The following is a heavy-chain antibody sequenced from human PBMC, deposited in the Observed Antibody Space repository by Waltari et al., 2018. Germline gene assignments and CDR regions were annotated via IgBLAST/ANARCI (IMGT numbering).Heavy chain of an antibody. CDR1: GFTFSSYA. J-gene: IGHJ3*02. V-gene: IGHV3-30-3*01. D-gene: IGHD5-12*01. Sequence: QVQLVESGGGVVQPGRSLRLSCAASGFTFSSYAMPWVRQAPGKGLEWVAVISYDGSNKYYADSVKGRFTISRDNSKNTLYLQMNSLRAEDTAVYYCARGMYGYEGAFDIWGQGTMVTVSS. CDR2: ISYDGSNK. CDR3: ARGMYGYEGAFDI.